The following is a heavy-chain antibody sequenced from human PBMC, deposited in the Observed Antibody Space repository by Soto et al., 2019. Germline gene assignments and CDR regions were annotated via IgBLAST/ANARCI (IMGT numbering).Heavy chain of an antibody. CDR1: GFTFSSYG. CDR3: ARDLLGLTYYGSGSYLY. Sequence: QVQLVESGGGVVQPGRSLRLSCAASGFTFSSYGMHWVRQAPGKGLEWVAVIWYDGSNKYYADSVKGRFTISRDNFKNTLYLQMNSLRAEDTAVYYCARDLLGLTYYGSGSYLYWGQGTLVTVSS. V-gene: IGHV3-33*01. J-gene: IGHJ4*02. D-gene: IGHD3-10*01. CDR2: IWYDGSNK.